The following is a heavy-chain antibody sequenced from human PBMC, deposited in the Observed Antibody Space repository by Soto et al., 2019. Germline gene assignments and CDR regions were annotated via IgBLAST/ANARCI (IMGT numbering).Heavy chain of an antibody. CDR1: GFSLSTSGVG. D-gene: IGHD3-22*01. CDR3: AHNPPYASDKTFSAP. Sequence: QITLKESGPTLVKPTQTLTLTCTFSGFSLSTSGVGVGWIRQPPGKALEWLALIYWNDDKRYSPSLKSRLSITMATPKNWVALTRPNMDPLDTATFYCAHNPPYASDKTFSAPGGQGPLVPVSS. V-gene: IGHV2-5*01. CDR2: IYWNDDK. J-gene: IGHJ5*02.